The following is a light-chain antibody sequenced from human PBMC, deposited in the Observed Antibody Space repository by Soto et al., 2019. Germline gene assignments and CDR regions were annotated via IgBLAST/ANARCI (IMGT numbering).Light chain of an antibody. V-gene: IGKV3-11*01. CDR1: QSVSRY. CDR3: QHRSVSTAR. J-gene: IGKJ5*01. CDR2: DAS. Sequence: EIVLTQSPATLSLSPRERATLSCRASQSVSRYLFWYQQKPHLAPRLLIYDASNTATGVPPGLSGSGSGTNFPLTISSLEPEDVAVYCCQHRSVSTARFGQGTRLEIK.